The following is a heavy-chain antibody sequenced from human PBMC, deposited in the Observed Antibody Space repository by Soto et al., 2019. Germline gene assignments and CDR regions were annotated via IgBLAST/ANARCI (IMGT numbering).Heavy chain of an antibody. CDR1: GGTFNSYT. CDR2: VNPIVGMS. J-gene: IGHJ5*01. D-gene: IGHD3-10*01. V-gene: IGHV1-69*02. Sequence: QVQLVQSGAEVKKPGSSVKVSCTASGGTFNSYTINWMRQAPGRGLEWVGRVNPIVGMSNSALKFQGRVTITADKCTSTAFMYLTSLKSEAKAIYFCATSYGSGSTHFDSWGQGTLVTVSS. CDR3: ATSYGSGSTHFDS.